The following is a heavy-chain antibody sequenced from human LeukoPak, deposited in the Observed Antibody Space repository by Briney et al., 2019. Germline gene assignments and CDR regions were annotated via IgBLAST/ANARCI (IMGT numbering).Heavy chain of an antibody. CDR2: VYYTGST. Sequence: SETLSLTCTVSGGSISSSSYYWGWIRQPPGKRLEWIGNVYYTGSTSYSPSLKSRLTISVDTSENRFSLKLSSVTAADTAVYYCARVVRRWYFDLWGRGTLVTVSS. J-gene: IGHJ2*01. V-gene: IGHV4-39*07. CDR1: GGSISSSSYY. D-gene: IGHD2-2*01. CDR3: ARVVRRWYFDL.